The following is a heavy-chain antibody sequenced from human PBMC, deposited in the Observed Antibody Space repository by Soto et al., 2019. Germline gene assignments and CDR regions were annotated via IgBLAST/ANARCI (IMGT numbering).Heavy chain of an antibody. V-gene: IGHV3-21*01. Sequence: PGGSLRLSCAASGFTFSSYIMNWVRQAPGKGLEWVSSISSSSIYIYYADSVKGRFTISRDNAKNSLYLQMNSLRAEDTAVYYCARDRLTCSSTSCYTVSNYSNYAYWGQGPLVTVSS. CDR3: ARDRLTCSSTSCYTVSNYSNYAY. D-gene: IGHD2-2*02. J-gene: IGHJ4*02. CDR2: ISSSSIYI. CDR1: GFTFSSYI.